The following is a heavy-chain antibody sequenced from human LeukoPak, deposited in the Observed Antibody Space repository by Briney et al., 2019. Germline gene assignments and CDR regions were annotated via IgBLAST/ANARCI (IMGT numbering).Heavy chain of an antibody. V-gene: IGHV4-34*01. J-gene: IGHJ4*02. CDR1: GGSFSGYY. D-gene: IGHD3/OR15-3a*01. CDR2: INHSGST. CDR3: ASPAVWAGYYFDY. Sequence: PSETLSLTCAVYGGSFSGYYWSWLRQPPGKGLEWIGEINHSGSTNYNPSLKSRVTISVDTSTNQFSLKLSSVTAVDTAVYYCASPAVWAGYYFDYWGQGTLVTVSS.